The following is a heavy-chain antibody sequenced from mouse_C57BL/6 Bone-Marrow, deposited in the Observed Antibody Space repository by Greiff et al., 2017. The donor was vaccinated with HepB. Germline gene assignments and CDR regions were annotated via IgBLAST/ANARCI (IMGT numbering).Heavy chain of an antibody. CDR1: GFNIKDDY. CDR2: IDPENGDT. CDR3: TTDYGRDYAMDY. V-gene: IGHV14-4*01. D-gene: IGHD1-1*01. Sequence: EVQVVESGAELVRPGASVKLSCTASGFNIKDDYMHWVKQRPEQGLEWIGWIDPENGDTEYASKFQGKATITADTSSNTAYLQLSSLTSEGTAVYYCTTDYGRDYAMDYWGQGTSVTVSS. J-gene: IGHJ4*01.